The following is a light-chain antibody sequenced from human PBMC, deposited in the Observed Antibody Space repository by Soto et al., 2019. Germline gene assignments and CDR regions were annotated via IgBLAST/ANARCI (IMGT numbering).Light chain of an antibody. Sequence: QSALAQPASVSGSPGQSITISCTGTSSDVGGYNYVSWYQQHPGKAPKLMIYDVSNRPSGVSNRFSGSKSGNTASLTISGPQAEDEADYYCSSYTSSSTPYVFGTGTKVTVL. CDR1: SSDVGGYNY. V-gene: IGLV2-14*01. J-gene: IGLJ1*01. CDR3: SSYTSSSTPYV. CDR2: DVS.